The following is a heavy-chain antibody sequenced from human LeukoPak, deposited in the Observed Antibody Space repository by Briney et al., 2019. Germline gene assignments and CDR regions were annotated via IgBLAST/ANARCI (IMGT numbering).Heavy chain of an antibody. J-gene: IGHJ4*02. CDR1: GFTFRSHA. Sequence: GGSLRLSCVGSGFTFRSHAMSWVRQAPEKGLEFVSGIYENGGTTYYADSVKGRFSISRDNSKNTLYLQMDSLRGEDTAVYYCAKDFRIGYFAHFDYWGQGALVTVSS. D-gene: IGHD2-21*01. V-gene: IGHV3-23*01. CDR2: IYENGGTT. CDR3: AKDFRIGYFAHFDY.